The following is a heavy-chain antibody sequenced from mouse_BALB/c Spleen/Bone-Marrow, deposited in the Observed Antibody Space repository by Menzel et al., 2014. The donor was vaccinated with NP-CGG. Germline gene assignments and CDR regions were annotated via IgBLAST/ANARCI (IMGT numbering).Heavy chain of an antibody. CDR2: IIPNSGYS. CDR3: TIRYYAMDY. D-gene: IGHD1-1*01. V-gene: IGHV1-4*01. Sequence: QVQLQQSGAELARPGASVKMSCQASGYTFTRYTMHWEKKRPGRGLEWIGYIIPNSGYSNYNQKFKDKATLTADKSSSTAYMQLSSLTSEDSAAYYCTIRYYAMDYWGQGTSVTVSS. J-gene: IGHJ4*01. CDR1: GYTFTRYT.